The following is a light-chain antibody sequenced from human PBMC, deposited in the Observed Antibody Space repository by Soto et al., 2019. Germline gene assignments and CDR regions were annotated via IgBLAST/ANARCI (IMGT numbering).Light chain of an antibody. Sequence: QSALTQPPSASGSPGQSVTISCTGTSSDVGGYNYVSWYQQHPGKAPKLMIYEVSKRPSGVPDRFSGSKSGNTASLTVPGLQAEDEADYYFSSYAGNNIVIFGGVTKLTVL. V-gene: IGLV2-8*01. J-gene: IGLJ2*01. CDR3: SSYAGNNIVI. CDR1: SSDVGGYNY. CDR2: EVS.